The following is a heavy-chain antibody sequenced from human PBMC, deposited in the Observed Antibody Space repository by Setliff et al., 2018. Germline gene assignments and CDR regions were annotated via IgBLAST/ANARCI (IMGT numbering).Heavy chain of an antibody. CDR3: ARAVPRGATPDYWYFDL. J-gene: IGHJ2*01. CDR2: SNHGGST. CDR1: GESFSNNY. Sequence: SETLSLTCSVYGESFSNNYWSWIRQSPGRGLEWIGESNHGGSTSYNPSLKSRLTMSVDTSKNQFSLKLTSVTAADSAVYYCARAVPRGATPDYWYFDLWGRGTLVTVSS. V-gene: IGHV4-34*01. D-gene: IGHD2-2*01.